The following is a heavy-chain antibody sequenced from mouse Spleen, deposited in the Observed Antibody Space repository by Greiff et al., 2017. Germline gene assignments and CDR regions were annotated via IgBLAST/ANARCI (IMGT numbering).Heavy chain of an antibody. D-gene: IGHD1-1*01. CDR3: ARWDYYGSSPYYFDY. Sequence: VQVVESGPGLVAPSQSLSITCTVSGFSLTSYAISWVRQPPGKGLEWLGVIWTGGGTNYNSALKSRLTISKDNSKSQVFLKMNSLQTDDTAKYYCARWDYYGSSPYYFDYWGQGTTLTVSS. J-gene: IGHJ2*01. CDR1: GFSLTSYA. V-gene: IGHV2-9-1*01. CDR2: IWTGGGT.